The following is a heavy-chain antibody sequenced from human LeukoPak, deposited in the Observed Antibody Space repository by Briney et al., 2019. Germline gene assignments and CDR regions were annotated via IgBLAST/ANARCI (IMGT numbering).Heavy chain of an antibody. Sequence: ASVKVSCKASGYTFTYYYMHWARQAPGQGLEWMGMINPSSGSTSYAQKFQGRVTMTRGTSTSTVFMELSSLKSEDTALYYCARESDTGKDFDHWGQGTLVTVSS. J-gene: IGHJ4*02. CDR1: GYTFTYYY. D-gene: IGHD1-1*01. CDR3: ARESDTGKDFDH. CDR2: INPSSGST. V-gene: IGHV1-46*01.